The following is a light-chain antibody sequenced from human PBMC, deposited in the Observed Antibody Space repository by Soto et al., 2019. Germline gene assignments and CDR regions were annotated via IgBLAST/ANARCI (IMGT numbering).Light chain of an antibody. Sequence: EIVLTQSPGTLSLSPGERATLSCRAGQSVSSSYLAWYQQKPGQAPRLLIYGASSRATGIPDRFSGSGSGTDFTLTISRLEPEDFAVYYCQQYGSSHLFGQGTRLEIK. V-gene: IGKV3-20*01. J-gene: IGKJ5*01. CDR2: GAS. CDR1: QSVSSSY. CDR3: QQYGSSHL.